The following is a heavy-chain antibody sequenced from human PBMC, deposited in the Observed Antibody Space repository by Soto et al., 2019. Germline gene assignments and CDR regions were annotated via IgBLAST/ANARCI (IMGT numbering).Heavy chain of an antibody. V-gene: IGHV1-3*01. CDR2: INAGNGNT. D-gene: IGHD2-15*01. CDR3: ERGPGGPDGAGDY. CDR1: GYTFTSYA. J-gene: IGHJ4*02. Sequence: QVQLVQSGAEVKKPGASVKVSCKASGYTFTSYAMHWVRQAPGQRLEWMGWINAGNGNTKYSQKFQGRVTITRDTSASTAYMELSSLRSEDTAVYYCERGPGGPDGAGDYWGQGTLVTVSS.